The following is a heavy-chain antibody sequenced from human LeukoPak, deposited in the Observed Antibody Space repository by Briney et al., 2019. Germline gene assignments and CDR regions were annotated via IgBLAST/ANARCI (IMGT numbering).Heavy chain of an antibody. D-gene: IGHD1-1*01. J-gene: IGHJ4*02. CDR2: IYSGGST. V-gene: IGHV3-53*01. CDR3: ARGQNVPA. Sequence: GGPLRLSCAASGFTVSNIYMNWVRQAPGKGLEWVSVIYSGGSTYYADSVKGRFTISRDNSKNTLYLQMNSLRAEDTAVYYCARGQNVPAWGQGTLVTVSS. CDR1: GFTVSNIY.